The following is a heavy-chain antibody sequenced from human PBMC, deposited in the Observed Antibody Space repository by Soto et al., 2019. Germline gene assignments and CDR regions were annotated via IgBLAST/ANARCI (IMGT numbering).Heavy chain of an antibody. Sequence: GGSLRLSCAASGFTFSSYWMHWVRQAPGKGLVWVSRINSDGSSTSYADSVKGRFTISRDNAKNTLYLQMNSLRAEYTAVYYCARTYPYYYYGMDVWGQGTTVTVSS. V-gene: IGHV3-74*01. CDR2: INSDGSST. CDR3: ARTYPYYYYGMDV. J-gene: IGHJ6*02. CDR1: GFTFSSYW.